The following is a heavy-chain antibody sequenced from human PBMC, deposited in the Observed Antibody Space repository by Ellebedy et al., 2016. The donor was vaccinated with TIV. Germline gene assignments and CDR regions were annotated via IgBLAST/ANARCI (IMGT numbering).Heavy chain of an antibody. D-gene: IGHD2-2*01. CDR1: GFTFSNAW. CDR2: IKSKTDGGTT. J-gene: IGHJ4*02. CDR3: TTEVPTAGSRDDY. Sequence: GGSLRLSXAASGFTFSNAWMSWVRQAPGKGLEWVGRIKSKTDGGTTDYAAPVKGRFTISRDDSKNTLYLQMNSLKTEDTAVYYCTTEVPTAGSRDDYWGQGTLVTVSS. V-gene: IGHV3-15*01.